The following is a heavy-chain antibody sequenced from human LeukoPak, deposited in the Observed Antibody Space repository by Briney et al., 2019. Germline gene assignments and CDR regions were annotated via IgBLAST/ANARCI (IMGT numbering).Heavy chain of an antibody. CDR3: AGVPRYCSGGSCYPTASDY. J-gene: IGHJ4*02. CDR1: GGSISSYY. CDR2: IYYSGST. V-gene: IGHV4-59*01. D-gene: IGHD2-15*01. Sequence: SETLSLTCTVSGGSISSYYWSWIRQPPGKGLEWIGYIYYSGSTNYNPSLKSRVTISVDTSKNQFSLKLSSVTAADTAVYYCAGVPRYCSGGSCYPTASDYWGQGTLVTVSS.